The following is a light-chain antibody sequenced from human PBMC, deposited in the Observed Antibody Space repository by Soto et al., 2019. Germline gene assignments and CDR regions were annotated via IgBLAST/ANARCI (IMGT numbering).Light chain of an antibody. CDR3: SSYTTSSTYV. CDR1: SSDIGGYDY. CDR2: QAS. J-gene: IGLJ1*01. V-gene: IGLV2-14*01. Sequence: QSVLAQPASVSGSPGQSITISCSGTSSDIGGYDYVSWYQQKPGQAPKLMVYQASHRPSGVSNRFSGSRSGNTASLTISGLQAEDEADYYCSSYTTSSTYVFGTGTKVTVL.